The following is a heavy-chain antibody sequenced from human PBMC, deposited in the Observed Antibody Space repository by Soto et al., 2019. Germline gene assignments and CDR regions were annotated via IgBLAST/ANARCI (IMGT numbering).Heavy chain of an antibody. J-gene: IGHJ6*02. CDR3: ARSRPYCSSTGCYYAYGMDV. V-gene: IGHV5-51*01. CDR1: GYTFTIYW. CDR2: MYPGDSDT. D-gene: IGHD2-2*01. Sequence: GESLKISCKGSGYTFTIYWIGWVRQMPGKGLEWMGIMYPGDSDTRYSPSFQGQVSISADRSTSTAYLQWSSLKASDTAMYYCARSRPYCSSTGCYYAYGMDVWGQGTTVTVSS.